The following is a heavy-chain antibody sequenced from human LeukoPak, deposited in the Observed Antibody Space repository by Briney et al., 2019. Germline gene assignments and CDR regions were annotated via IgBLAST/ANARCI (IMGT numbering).Heavy chain of an antibody. Sequence: SETLSLTCTVSGGSISSGGYYWSWIRQPPGKGLEWIGYIYHSGSTYYNPSLKSRVTISVDRSKNQFSLKLSSVTAADTAVYYCARSFGRDGYNFEYWGQGTLVTVSS. J-gene: IGHJ4*02. D-gene: IGHD5-24*01. CDR2: IYHSGST. V-gene: IGHV4-30-2*01. CDR3: ARSFGRDGYNFEY. CDR1: GGSISSGGYY.